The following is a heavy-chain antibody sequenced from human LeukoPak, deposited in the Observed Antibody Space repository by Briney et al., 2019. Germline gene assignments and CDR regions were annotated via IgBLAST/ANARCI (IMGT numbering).Heavy chain of an antibody. D-gene: IGHD3-3*01. CDR2: IIPIFGTA. Sequence: SVKVSCKASGGTFSSYAISWVRQAPGQGLEWMGGIIPIFGTANYAQKFQGRVAITADESTSTAYMELSSLRSEDTAVYYCASREYDFWSGYQKPEDYWGQGTLVTVSS. CDR3: ASREYDFWSGYQKPEDY. V-gene: IGHV1-69*13. CDR1: GGTFSSYA. J-gene: IGHJ4*02.